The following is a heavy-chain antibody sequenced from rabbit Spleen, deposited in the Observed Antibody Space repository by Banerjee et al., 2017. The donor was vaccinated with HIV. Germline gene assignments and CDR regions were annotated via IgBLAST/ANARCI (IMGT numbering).Heavy chain of an antibody. CDR3: ARAIVPWLGLTRLDL. V-gene: IGHV1S7*01. D-gene: IGHD3-1*01. CDR1: GIDFTKYY. Sequence: QLTETGGGLVQPGGSLTLSCKASGIDFTKYYITWVRQAPGKGLEWIGIIYAAKGSTVYASWVNGRFTISSDNAQSTVDLKMTSLTAADTATYFCARAIVPWLGLTRLDLWGPGTLVTVS. CDR2: IYAAKGST. J-gene: IGHJ3*01.